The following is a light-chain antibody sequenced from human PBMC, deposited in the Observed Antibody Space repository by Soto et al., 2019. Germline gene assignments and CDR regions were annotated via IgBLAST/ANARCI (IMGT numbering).Light chain of an antibody. CDR3: QQYNNWPPWT. J-gene: IGKJ1*01. Sequence: EIVLMQSPATLSVSPGERATLSCRASQSVNNNLAWYQQKPGQTPRLLIFGVSTRAPGIPARFSGSGSGTQFTLTIGSLQSEDFAVYYCQQYNNWPPWTFGQGTKVDIK. CDR1: QSVNNN. CDR2: GVS. V-gene: IGKV3-15*01.